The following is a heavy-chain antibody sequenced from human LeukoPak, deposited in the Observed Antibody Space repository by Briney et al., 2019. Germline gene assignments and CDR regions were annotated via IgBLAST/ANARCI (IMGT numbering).Heavy chain of an antibody. CDR3: TSRLIVVVPAAGFDP. V-gene: IGHV3-73*01. Sequence: GGSLRLSCAASGFTFSGSAMHWVRQASGKGLEWVGRIRSKANSYATAYAASVKGRFTISRDDSKNTAYLQMNSLKTEDTAVYYCTSRLIVVVPAAGFDPWGQGTLVTVSS. D-gene: IGHD2-2*01. CDR1: GFTFSGSA. CDR2: IRSKANSYAT. J-gene: IGHJ5*02.